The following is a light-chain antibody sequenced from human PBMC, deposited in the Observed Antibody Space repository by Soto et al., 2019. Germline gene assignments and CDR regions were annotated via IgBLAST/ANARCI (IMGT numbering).Light chain of an antibody. Sequence: AIQMTQSPSSLSASVGDRVSITCRASQGIRNDLGWYQLKAGKAPKLLIYAASSLQSGVPPRFSGSGSGTEFTLTITSLQPEDFATYYCLQDYNYPWTFGQGTKVDIK. CDR1: QGIRND. CDR3: LQDYNYPWT. V-gene: IGKV1-6*01. CDR2: AAS. J-gene: IGKJ1*01.